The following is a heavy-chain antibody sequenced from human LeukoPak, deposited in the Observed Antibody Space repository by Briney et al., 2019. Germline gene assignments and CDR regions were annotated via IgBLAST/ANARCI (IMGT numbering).Heavy chain of an antibody. V-gene: IGHV4-34*01. CDR3: ARGLIAAAGTIWYFDL. J-gene: IGHJ2*01. D-gene: IGHD6-13*01. Sequence: SETLSLTCAVYGGSFSGYYWSWIRQPPGKGLEWIGEINHSGSTNYNPSLKSRVTISVDTSKDQFSLKLSSATAADTAVYYCARGLIAAAGTIWYFDLWGRGTLVTVSS. CDR1: GGSFSGYY. CDR2: INHSGST.